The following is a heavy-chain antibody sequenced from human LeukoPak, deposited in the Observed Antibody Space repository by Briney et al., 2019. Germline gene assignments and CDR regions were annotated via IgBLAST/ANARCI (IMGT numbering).Heavy chain of an antibody. V-gene: IGHV4-39*07. J-gene: IGHJ4*02. CDR3: ARDHSTYGSSPTDY. Sequence: SETLSLTCTVSGGSISSYYWGWIRQPPGKGLEWIGSIYYSGSTYYNPSLKSRVTISIDTSKNQFSLKLSSVTAADTAVYYCARDHSTYGSSPTDYWGQGTLLTVSS. CDR1: GGSISSYY. D-gene: IGHD3-10*01. CDR2: IYYSGST.